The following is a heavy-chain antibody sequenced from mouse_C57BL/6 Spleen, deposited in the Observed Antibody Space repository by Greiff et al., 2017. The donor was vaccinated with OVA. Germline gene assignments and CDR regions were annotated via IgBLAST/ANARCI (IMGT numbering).Heavy chain of an antibody. CDR3: ASPLGSSLWYFDV. J-gene: IGHJ1*03. Sequence: EVQLQQSGPELVKPGASVKMSCKASGYTFTDYNMHWVKQSHGKSLEWIGYINPNNGGTSYNQKFKGKATLTVNKSSSTAYMELRSLTSEDSAVYYCASPLGSSLWYFDVWGTGTTGTVSS. CDR2: INPNNGGT. D-gene: IGHD1-1*01. V-gene: IGHV1-22*01. CDR1: GYTFTDYN.